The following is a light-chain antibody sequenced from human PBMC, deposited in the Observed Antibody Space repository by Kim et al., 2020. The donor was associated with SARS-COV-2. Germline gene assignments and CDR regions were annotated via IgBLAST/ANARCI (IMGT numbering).Light chain of an antibody. Sequence: SSELTQDPAVSVALGQTVRLTCQGDSLRRFYASWYWQKPGQAPVLVTYGKSDRPSGIPDRFSGSSSGDTASLTITGAQAEDEADYFCSSRDTSGNHVIFGGGTQLTVL. CDR1: SLRRFY. CDR3: SSRDTSGNHVI. V-gene: IGLV3-19*01. J-gene: IGLJ2*01. CDR2: GKS.